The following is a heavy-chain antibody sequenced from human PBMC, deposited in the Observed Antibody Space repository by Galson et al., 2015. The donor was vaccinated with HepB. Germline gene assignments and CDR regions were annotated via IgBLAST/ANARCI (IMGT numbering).Heavy chain of an antibody. D-gene: IGHD5-18*01. J-gene: IGHJ6*02. CDR2: INPNSGGT. Sequence: SVKVSCKASGYTFTGYYMHWVRQAPGQGLEWMGWINPNSGGTNYAQKFQGWVTMTRDTSISTAYMELSRLRSDDTAVYYCARWGTRGYSYGNYYYYGMDVWGQGTTVTVSS. CDR1: GYTFTGYY. V-gene: IGHV1-2*04. CDR3: ARWGTRGYSYGNYYYYGMDV.